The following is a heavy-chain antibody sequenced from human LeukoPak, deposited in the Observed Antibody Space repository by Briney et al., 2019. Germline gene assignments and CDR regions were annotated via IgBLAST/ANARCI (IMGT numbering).Heavy chain of an antibody. V-gene: IGHV1-46*01. CDR2: INCAGGST. CDR3: AREGELLGAFDI. Sequence: GASVKVSCKXSGYIFISYYMHWVRQAPGQGPEWMGIINCAGGSTRYTQKFQGRVTMTRDTSTSTVYMELSSLRSEDTAVYYCAREGELLGAFDIWGQGTMVTVSS. D-gene: IGHD1-7*01. CDR1: GYIFISYY. J-gene: IGHJ3*02.